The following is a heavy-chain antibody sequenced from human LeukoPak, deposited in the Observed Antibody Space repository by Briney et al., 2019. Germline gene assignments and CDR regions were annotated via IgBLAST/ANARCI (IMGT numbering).Heavy chain of an antibody. V-gene: IGHV4-34*01. D-gene: IGHD6-13*01. J-gene: IGHJ5*02. CDR3: ARGRGSSWYFISGVNWFDP. CDR1: GGSFSGYY. CDR2: INHSGST. Sequence: PSETLSLTCAVYGGSFSGYYWSWIRQPPGKGLEWIGEINHSGSTNYNPSLKSRVTISVDTSKNQFSLKLSSVTAADTAVYYCARGRGSSWYFISGVNWFDPWGQGTLVTVSS.